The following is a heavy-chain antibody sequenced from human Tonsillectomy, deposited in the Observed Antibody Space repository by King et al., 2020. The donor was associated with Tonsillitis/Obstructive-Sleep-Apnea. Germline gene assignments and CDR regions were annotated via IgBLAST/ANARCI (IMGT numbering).Heavy chain of an antibody. J-gene: IGHJ6*03. CDR3: ARVPHIVVVPAEHYMDV. CDR1: GFTFSSYW. D-gene: IGHD2-2*01. CDR2: INSDGSST. Sequence: VQLVESGGGLVQPGGSLRLSCAASGFTFSSYWMHWVRQAPGKGLVWVSRINSDGSSTSYADSVKGRFTISRDNAKNTLYLQMNSLRAEDTAVYYCARVPHIVVVPAEHYMDVWGQGTTVTVSS. V-gene: IGHV3-74*01.